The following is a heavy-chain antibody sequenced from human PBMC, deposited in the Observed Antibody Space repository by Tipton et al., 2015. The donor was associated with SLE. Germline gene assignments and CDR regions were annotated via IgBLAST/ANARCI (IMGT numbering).Heavy chain of an antibody. CDR1: GGSISSYY. V-gene: IGHV4-34*01. CDR3: ARTKRWLQLSY. D-gene: IGHD5-24*01. Sequence: TLSLTCTVSGGSISSYYWSWIRQPPGRGLEWIGEINHSGSTNYNPSLKSRVTISVDTSKNQFSLKLSSVTAADTAVYYCARTKRWLQLSYWGQGTLVTVSS. J-gene: IGHJ4*02. CDR2: INHSGST.